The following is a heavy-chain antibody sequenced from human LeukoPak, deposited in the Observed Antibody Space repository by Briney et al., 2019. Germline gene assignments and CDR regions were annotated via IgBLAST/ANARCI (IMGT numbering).Heavy chain of an antibody. V-gene: IGHV4-59*08. CDR1: GGSISSYY. CDR2: IYYSGST. J-gene: IGHJ5*02. D-gene: IGHD3-10*01. Sequence: PSETLSLTCTVSGGSISSYYWSWIRQPPGKGLEWIGYIYYSGSTNYNPSLKSRVTISVDTSKNQFSLKLSSVTAADTAVYYCARHGFRFGRGDWFDPWGQGTLVTVSS. CDR3: ARHGFRFGRGDWFDP.